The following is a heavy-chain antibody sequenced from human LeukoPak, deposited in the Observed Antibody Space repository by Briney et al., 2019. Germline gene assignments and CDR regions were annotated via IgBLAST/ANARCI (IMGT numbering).Heavy chain of an antibody. CDR1: GFTFSSYA. CDR3: VKDRYRSSTSCYAFDY. J-gene: IGHJ4*02. Sequence: PGGSLRLSCSASGFTFSSYAMHWVRQAPGKGLEYVSAISSNGGSTYYADSVKGRFTISRDSSKNTLYLQMSSLRAEDTAVYYCVKDRYRSSTSCYAFDYWGQGTLVTVSS. V-gene: IGHV3-64D*06. D-gene: IGHD2-2*01. CDR2: ISSNGGST.